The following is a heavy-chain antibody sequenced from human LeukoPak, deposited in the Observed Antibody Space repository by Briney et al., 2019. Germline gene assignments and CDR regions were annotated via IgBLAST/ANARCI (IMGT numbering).Heavy chain of an antibody. D-gene: IGHD6-13*01. CDR2: ISGSGGST. CDR1: GFTFSSYA. V-gene: IGHV3-23*01. Sequence: HTGGSLSLSCAASGFTFSSYAMSWVRQAPGGGLEWVSDISGSGGSTYYADSVKGRFTISRDNSKNSLYLQMNSLRAEDTAVYYCAKAPRAAAGTYNGMDVWGQRTTVTVSS. J-gene: IGHJ6*02. CDR3: AKAPRAAAGTYNGMDV.